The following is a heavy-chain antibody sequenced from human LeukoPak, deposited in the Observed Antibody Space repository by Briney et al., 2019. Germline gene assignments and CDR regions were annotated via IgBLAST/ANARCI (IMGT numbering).Heavy chain of an antibody. D-gene: IGHD2-2*01. V-gene: IGHV3-74*03. CDR1: GFTFSDYW. Sequence: AGSLRLSCAASGFTFSDYWLHWIRQAPGKGLVWVSRIKSDGSSTTYADSVKGRFPIARDNAKNTLYLQMNSLRAEDTALYSCARDVSTVVVPVAIDYWGQGTLVTVSS. CDR2: IKSDGSST. CDR3: ARDVSTVVVPVAIDY. J-gene: IGHJ4*02.